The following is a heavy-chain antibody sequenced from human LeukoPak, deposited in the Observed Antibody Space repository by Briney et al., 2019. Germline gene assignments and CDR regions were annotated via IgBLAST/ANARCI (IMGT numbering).Heavy chain of an antibody. J-gene: IGHJ4*02. Sequence: SGGSLRLSCAASGFTFSSYGMHWVRQAPGKGLEWVAFIRYDGSNKYYADSVKGRLTISRDNSKNTLYLQMNSLRAEDTAVYYCAKGVDILTGYYDYWGQGTLVTVSS. D-gene: IGHD3-9*01. CDR1: GFTFSSYG. V-gene: IGHV3-30*02. CDR2: IRYDGSNK. CDR3: AKGVDILTGYYDY.